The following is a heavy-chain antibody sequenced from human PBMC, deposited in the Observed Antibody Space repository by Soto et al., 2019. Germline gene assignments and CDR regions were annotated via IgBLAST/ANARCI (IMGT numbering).Heavy chain of an antibody. CDR2: ISGSGGST. CDR3: AKDQDGSSWYFRSYYYYGMDV. D-gene: IGHD6-13*01. V-gene: IGHV3-23*01. Sequence: GGSLRLSCAASGFTFSSYAMSWVRQAPGKWLEWVSAISGSGGSTYYADSVKGRFTISRDNSKNTLYLQMNSLRAEDTAVYYCAKDQDGSSWYFRSYYYYGMDVWGQGXTVTVPS. J-gene: IGHJ6*02. CDR1: GFTFSSYA.